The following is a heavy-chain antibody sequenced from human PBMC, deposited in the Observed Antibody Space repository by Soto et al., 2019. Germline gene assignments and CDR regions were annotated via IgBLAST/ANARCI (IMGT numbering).Heavy chain of an antibody. J-gene: IGHJ4*02. Sequence: QVQLVESGGGVVQPGGSLRLSCAASGFTFSSYGMHWVRQAPGKGLEWVAVISYDGSNKYYADSVKGRFTISRDNSKNTLYLQMNSLRAEDTAVYYCAKIVGATTDDYWGQGTLVTVSS. CDR1: GFTFSSYG. CDR3: AKIVGATTDDY. CDR2: ISYDGSNK. V-gene: IGHV3-30*18. D-gene: IGHD1-26*01.